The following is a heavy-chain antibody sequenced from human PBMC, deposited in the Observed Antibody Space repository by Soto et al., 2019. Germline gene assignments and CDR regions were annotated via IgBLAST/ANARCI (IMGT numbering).Heavy chain of an antibody. CDR1: GYTFTTFY. Sequence: ASVKVSCKASGYTFTTFYMHWVRQAPGQGLEWMGMINPIFSTANYTQRFQGRVTMTTDESTSTAYMELSSLRSEDTAVYYCARDTYYYDSSGYGYYYGMDVWGQGTTVTVSS. CDR3: ARDTYYYDSSGYGYYYGMDV. V-gene: IGHV1-46*01. D-gene: IGHD3-22*01. CDR2: INPIFSTA. J-gene: IGHJ6*02.